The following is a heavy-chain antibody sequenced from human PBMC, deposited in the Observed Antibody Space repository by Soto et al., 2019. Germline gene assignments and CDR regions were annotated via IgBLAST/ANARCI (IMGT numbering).Heavy chain of an antibody. D-gene: IGHD1-1*01. CDR3: ARGYDWFDP. Sequence: QVQLQESGPGLVKPSETLSLTCSVSGGSTSDSYWSWIRQPPGKGLEWIAYIHHSGSIYYNPALKGRATISIDTSKNPFSLTLASVTGADTAVYSCARGYDWFDPWGQGTLVTVSS. J-gene: IGHJ5*01. CDR1: GGSTSDSY. CDR2: IHHSGSI. V-gene: IGHV4-59*01.